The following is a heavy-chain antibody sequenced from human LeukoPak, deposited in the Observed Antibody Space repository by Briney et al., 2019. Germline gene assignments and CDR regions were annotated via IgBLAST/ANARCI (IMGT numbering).Heavy chain of an antibody. Sequence: GGSLRLSCAASGFTFSSYSMNWVRQAPGKWMEWVSYIRSSSSTIYYADSVKGRFTISRDNAKNSLYLQMNSLRAEDTAVYYCARDINSSGWSLYYYYYGMDVWGQGTTVTVSS. J-gene: IGHJ6*02. V-gene: IGHV3-48*01. CDR1: GFTFSSYS. CDR3: ARDINSSGWSLYYYYYGMDV. D-gene: IGHD6-19*01. CDR2: IRSSSSTI.